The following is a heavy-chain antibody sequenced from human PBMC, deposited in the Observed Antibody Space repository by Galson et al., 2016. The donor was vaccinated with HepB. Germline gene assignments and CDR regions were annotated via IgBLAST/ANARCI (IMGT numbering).Heavy chain of an antibody. CDR1: GGSISGYY. Sequence: SETLSLTCTVSGGSISGYYWTWIRQPPGKGLEWIDYTYYTGNTNYNPSLKRRVTMSVDTSKNQCSLKLTSMTAAGTAVYYCARGAVANDVFDLWGQGTMVAVSS. V-gene: IGHV4-59*01. J-gene: IGHJ3*01. CDR2: TYYTGNT. CDR3: ARGAVANDVFDL. D-gene: IGHD2-15*01.